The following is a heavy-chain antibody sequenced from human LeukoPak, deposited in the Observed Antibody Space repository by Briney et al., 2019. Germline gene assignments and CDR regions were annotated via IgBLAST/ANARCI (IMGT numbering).Heavy chain of an antibody. CDR1: GYTLVNHG. CDR3: ATDLHSSGYYYFDY. J-gene: IGHJ4*02. D-gene: IGHD3-22*01. V-gene: IGHV1-18*01. Sequence: GASVKVSCKASGYTLVNHGITWVRQAPGQGLEWMGWITPYNDKTNYAQRFQGRLTMTTETSTNTAYMELRSLRSEDTAVYYCATDLHSSGYYYFDYWGQGTWSPSPQ. CDR2: ITPYNDKT.